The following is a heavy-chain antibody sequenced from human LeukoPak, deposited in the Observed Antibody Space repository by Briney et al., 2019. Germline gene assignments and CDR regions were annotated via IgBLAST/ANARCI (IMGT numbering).Heavy chain of an antibody. CDR1: GFTFSSYW. V-gene: IGHV3-7*01. Sequence: GGSLRLSCAASGFTFSSYWMSWVRQAPVKGLEWVANIKQDGSEKYYVDSVKGRFTISRDNAKNSLYLQMNSLRAEDTAVYYCARTGSRPPVFAFDIWGQGTMVTVSS. J-gene: IGHJ3*02. CDR3: ARTGSRPPVFAFDI. D-gene: IGHD2-15*01. CDR2: IKQDGSEK.